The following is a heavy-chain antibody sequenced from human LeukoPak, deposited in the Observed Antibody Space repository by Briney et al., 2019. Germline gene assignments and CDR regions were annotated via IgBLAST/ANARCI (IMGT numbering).Heavy chain of an antibody. D-gene: IGHD5-12*01. Sequence: SETLSLTCTVSGGSISSYYWSWIRQPPGKGLEWIGYIYYSGSTNYNPSLKTRVTISVDTSKNQFSLKLSSVTAADTAVYYCARHSPDGYSGFDYWGKGTLVTVSS. CDR1: GGSISSYY. J-gene: IGHJ4*02. CDR2: IYYSGST. CDR3: ARHSPDGYSGFDY. V-gene: IGHV4-59*08.